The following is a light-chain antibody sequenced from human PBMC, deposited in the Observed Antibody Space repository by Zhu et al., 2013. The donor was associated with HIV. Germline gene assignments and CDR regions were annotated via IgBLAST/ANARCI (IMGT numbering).Light chain of an antibody. V-gene: IGLV2-14*01. J-gene: IGLJ1*01. CDR3: CSYTGSATV. CDR2: EVT. CDR1: SNDVGAYNY. Sequence: QSALTQPASVSGSPGQSITISCTGTSNDVGAYNYVSWYQHHPGNAPRLLIYEVTKRPSGVSDRFSGSKSGSTASLTISGLQSEDEAAYYCCSYTGSATVFGTGTEVTVL.